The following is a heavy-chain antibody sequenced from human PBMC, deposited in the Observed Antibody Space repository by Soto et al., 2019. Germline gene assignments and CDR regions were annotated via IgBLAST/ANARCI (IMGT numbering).Heavy chain of an antibody. J-gene: IGHJ4*02. CDR2: IIPIFGTG. CDR1: GGIFSNYV. D-gene: IGHD3-22*01. CDR3: AWRYYNSSGYFDY. V-gene: IGHV1-69*01. Sequence: QVQLVQSGAEVKKPGSSVKVACKASGGIFSNYVLNWVRQAPGQGLEWMGGIIPIFGTGNYAQKFQGRVTITADESTTKASMELRGLRSEDTAVYYCAWRYYNSSGYFDYWGQGTLVTVSS.